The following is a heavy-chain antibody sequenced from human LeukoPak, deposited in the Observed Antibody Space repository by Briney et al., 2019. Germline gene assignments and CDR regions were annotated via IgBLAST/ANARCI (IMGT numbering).Heavy chain of an antibody. J-gene: IGHJ5*02. CDR2: IYYSGST. CDR1: GGSISNYY. CDR3: ARDTGTTGEVKFDP. Sequence: SETLSLTCTVSGGSISNYYWSWIRQPPGKGLEWIGFIYYSGSTNYNPSLKSRVTISVDTSKNQFSLKLSSVTAADTAVYYCARDTGTTGEVKFDPWGQGTLVTVSS. D-gene: IGHD4-17*01. V-gene: IGHV4-59*01.